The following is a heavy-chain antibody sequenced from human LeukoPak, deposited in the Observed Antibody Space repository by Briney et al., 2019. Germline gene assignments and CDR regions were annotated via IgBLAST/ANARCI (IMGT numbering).Heavy chain of an antibody. V-gene: IGHV3-48*04. D-gene: IGHD3-22*01. Sequence: PGGSLRLSCAASGFTFSSYSMNWVRRAPGKGLEWVSYISSSSSTIYYADSVKGRFTISRDNAKNSLYLQMNSLRAEDTAVYYCARDPHYYDSSGNTVDYWGQGTLVTVSS. CDR2: ISSSSSTI. CDR3: ARDPHYYDSSGNTVDY. CDR1: GFTFSSYS. J-gene: IGHJ4*02.